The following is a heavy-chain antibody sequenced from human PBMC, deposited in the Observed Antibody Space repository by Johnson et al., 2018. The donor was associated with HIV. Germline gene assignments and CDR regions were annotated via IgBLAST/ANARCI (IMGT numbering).Heavy chain of an antibody. Sequence: MQLVESGGDLVKSGGSLRLSCAASGFTFSSAWMSWVRQAPGKGLEWVGRIKSKSDGGTTDYAAPVEGRFTISRDDSKNMLYLQMNSLKTEDTAMYYCITGDAFDIWGQGTMVTVSS. CDR1: GFTFSSAW. CDR3: ITGDAFDI. J-gene: IGHJ3*02. CDR2: IKSKSDGGTT. V-gene: IGHV3-15*01.